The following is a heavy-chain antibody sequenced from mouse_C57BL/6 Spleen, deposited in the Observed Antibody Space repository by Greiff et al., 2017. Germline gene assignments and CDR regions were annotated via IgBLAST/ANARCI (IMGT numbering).Heavy chain of an antibody. D-gene: IGHD2-12*01. Sequence: EVHLVEPGGGLVQPGGSLSLSCAASGFTFTDYYMSWVRQPPGKALEWFGFISNKANGYTTEYSVSVKGRFTISRDNSQRFLYLQKKALRAEDSATYYCARYIGVTTVSYFDYWGQGTTLTVSS. CDR1: GFTFTDYY. CDR3: ARYIGVTTVSYFDY. J-gene: IGHJ2*01. CDR2: ISNKANGYTT. V-gene: IGHV7-3*01.